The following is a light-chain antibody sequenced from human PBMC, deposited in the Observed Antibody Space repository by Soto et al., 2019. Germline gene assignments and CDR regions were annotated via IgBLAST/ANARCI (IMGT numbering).Light chain of an antibody. CDR2: DAS. V-gene: IGKV1-5*01. CDR3: QQYNSYPLT. CDR1: QSISSW. J-gene: IGKJ4*01. Sequence: DIQMTQSPSTLSASVGDRVTITCRASQSISSWLAWYQQKPGKAPKLLIYDASSLESGVPSRFSGSGSGTEFTLTIRSLQPDDFETYYCQQYNSYPLTFGGGTKVDIK.